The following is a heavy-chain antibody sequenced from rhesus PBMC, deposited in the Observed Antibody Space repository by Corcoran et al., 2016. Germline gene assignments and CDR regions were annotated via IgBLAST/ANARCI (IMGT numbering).Heavy chain of an antibody. CDR1: CGSITVGSS. Sequence: QVPLQESGPGLVKPSETLSLTCAVSCGSITVGSSWVGIRQHPGKGLEWIGNIYGNSASTYYNPALKSRVTISKDTSKNQFALKLSSVTAADTAVYYCSGSSGWYSDYWGQGVLVTVSS. D-gene: IGHD6-31*01. CDR2: IYGNSAST. J-gene: IGHJ4*01. CDR3: SGSSGWYSDY. V-gene: IGHV4S17*01.